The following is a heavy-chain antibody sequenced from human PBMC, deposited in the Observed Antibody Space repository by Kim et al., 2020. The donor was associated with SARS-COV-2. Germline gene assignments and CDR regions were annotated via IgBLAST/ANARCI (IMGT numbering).Heavy chain of an antibody. D-gene: IGHD3-16*01. CDR2: IYHSGST. J-gene: IGHJ4*02. CDR3: ARGAGRGGGTDY. V-gene: IGHV4-30-2*01. Sequence: SETLSLTCAVSGGSISSGGYSWSWIRQPPGKGLEWIGYIYHSGSTYYNPSLKSRVTISVDRSKNQFSLKLSSVTAADTAVYYCARGAGRGGGTDYWGQGTLVTVSS. CDR1: GGSISSGGYS.